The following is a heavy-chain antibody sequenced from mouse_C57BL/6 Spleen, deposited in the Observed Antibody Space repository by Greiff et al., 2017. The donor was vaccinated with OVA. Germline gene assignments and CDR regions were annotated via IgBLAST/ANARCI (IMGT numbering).Heavy chain of an antibody. CDR2: ISDGGSYT. D-gene: IGHD1-1*01. Sequence: EVQLVESGGGLVKPGGSLKLSCAASGFTFSSYAMSWVRQTPEKRLEWVATISDGGSYTYYPDNVKGRFTISRDNAKNNLYLQMSHLKSEDTAMYYCARDRGYGSLDYWGQGTTLTVSS. V-gene: IGHV5-4*01. J-gene: IGHJ2*01. CDR3: ARDRGYGSLDY. CDR1: GFTFSSYA.